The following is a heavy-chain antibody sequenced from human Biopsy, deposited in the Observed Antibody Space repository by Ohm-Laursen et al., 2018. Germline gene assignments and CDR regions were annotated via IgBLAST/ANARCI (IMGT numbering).Heavy chain of an antibody. V-gene: IGHV4-31*03. D-gene: IGHD3-9*01. J-gene: IGHJ2*01. CDR3: VREPKTGTAEAWYFDL. Sequence: SETLSLTCRVSGASVKTSGYFWAWLRQRPGKGLEWIGYISYNERTHYNPSLTSRLAISFDTSNNRISLQLRSVSVADTAVYYCVREPKTGTAEAWYFDLWGRGSPVTVPS. CDR2: ISYNERT. CDR1: GASVKTSGYF.